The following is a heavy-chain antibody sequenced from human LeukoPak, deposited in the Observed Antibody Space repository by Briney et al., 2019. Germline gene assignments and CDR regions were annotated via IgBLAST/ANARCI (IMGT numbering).Heavy chain of an antibody. V-gene: IGHV3-21*01. CDR1: GFTFSNYN. CDR3: ARRSPNDYFDY. CDR2: ISSSNNYI. J-gene: IGHJ4*02. Sequence: GGSLRLSCAASGFTFSNYNMNWVRQAPGKGLEWVSSISSSNNYIYYADSVKGRFTISRDNAKNSLYLQMNSLRAEDTAVYYCARRSPNDYFDYWGQGTPVTVSS.